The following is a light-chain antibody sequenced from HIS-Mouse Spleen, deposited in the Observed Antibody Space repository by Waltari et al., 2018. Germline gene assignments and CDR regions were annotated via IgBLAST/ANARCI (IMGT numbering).Light chain of an antibody. V-gene: IGLV2-14*03. Sequence: QSALTQPASVSGSHGQSITISCTAPRMDVGGYSEDSLYQQHQVKLPKLMLYDVSHRPSGVSNRFSGSKSGNTASLTISGLQAEDEADYYCSSYTSSSTEVFGGGTKLTVL. CDR3: SSYTSSSTEV. CDR2: DVS. CDR1: RMDVGGYSE. J-gene: IGLJ2*01.